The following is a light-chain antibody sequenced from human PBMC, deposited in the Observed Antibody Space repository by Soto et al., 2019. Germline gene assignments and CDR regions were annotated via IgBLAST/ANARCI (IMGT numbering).Light chain of an antibody. V-gene: IGKV3-11*01. CDR2: DAS. J-gene: IGKJ5*01. CDR1: QSISSY. Sequence: VLTEFPATVSLSPGERRTLCCRASQSISSYLGWYAQKPGQAPSLLIYDASNRETGIPARFSGSGSGTDFTLPISRLEPEDVAVYYCPQYDHWLITCGQGTRLEIK. CDR3: PQYDHWLIT.